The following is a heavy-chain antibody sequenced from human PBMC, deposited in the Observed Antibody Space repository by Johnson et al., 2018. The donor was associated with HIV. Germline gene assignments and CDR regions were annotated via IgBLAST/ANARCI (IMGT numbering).Heavy chain of an antibody. V-gene: IGHV3-20*04. Sequence: VQLVESGGGVARPGGSLRLSCVASGFTFDDYGMSWVRQAPGKGLEWVSGINWNGGSIHYADSVKGRFTISRDNSKKSLYLQMNSLRAEDTAVYYCAKTVRQWLVRNDAFDIWGQGTMVTVSS. J-gene: IGHJ3*02. CDR1: GFTFDDYG. CDR2: INWNGGSI. CDR3: AKTVRQWLVRNDAFDI. D-gene: IGHD6-19*01.